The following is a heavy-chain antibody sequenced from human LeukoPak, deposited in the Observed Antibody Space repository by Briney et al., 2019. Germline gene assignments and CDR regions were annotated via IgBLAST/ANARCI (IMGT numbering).Heavy chain of an antibody. CDR2: ISSSSSYT. D-gene: IGHD3-16*01. CDR3: ASGGRDEKGLIDY. J-gene: IGHJ4*02. Sequence: GGSLRLSCAASGFTFSDYYMSWIRQAPGKGLEWVSYISSSSSYTNYADSAKGRFTISRDNSKNTLYLQMNSLRAEDTAVYYCASGGRDEKGLIDYWGQGTLVTVSS. V-gene: IGHV3-11*06. CDR1: GFTFSDYY.